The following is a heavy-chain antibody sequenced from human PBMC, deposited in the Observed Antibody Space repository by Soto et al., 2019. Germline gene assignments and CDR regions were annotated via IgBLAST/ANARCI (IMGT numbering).Heavy chain of an antibody. Sequence: EVQLLESGGGLVQPGGSLRLSCAASGFTFSSYAMSWVRQAPGKGLEWVSAISGSGGSTYYADSVKGRFTISRDNSKNTRDLQMNTMRGEATAVYYCGKGGGQDAQGGGEFDYWGQGTLVTVSS. D-gene: IGHD3-16*01. CDR1: GFTFSSYA. J-gene: IGHJ4*02. CDR2: ISGSGGST. V-gene: IGHV3-23*01. CDR3: GKGGGQDAQGGGEFDY.